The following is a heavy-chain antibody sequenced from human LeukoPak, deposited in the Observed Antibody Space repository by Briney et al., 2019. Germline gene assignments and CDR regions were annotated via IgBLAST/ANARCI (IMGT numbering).Heavy chain of an antibody. CDR3: ARRRGNSGVDY. CDR1: GGSFSGYY. CDR2: INHSGST. J-gene: IGHJ4*02. V-gene: IGHV4-34*01. Sequence: SETLSLTCAVYGGSFSGYYWSWIRQPPGKGLEWIGEINHSGSTNYNPSLKSRVTISVDTSKNQFSLKLSSVTAADTAVYYCARRRGNSGVDYWGQGTLVTVSS. D-gene: IGHD1-26*01.